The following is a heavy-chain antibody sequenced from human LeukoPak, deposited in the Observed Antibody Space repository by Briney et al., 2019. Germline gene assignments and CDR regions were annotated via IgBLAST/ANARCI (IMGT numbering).Heavy chain of an antibody. Sequence: PGGSLRLSCAASGFTFSSYEMNWVRRAPGKGLEWVSFVSSSGGIIYYADSVKGRFTISRDNAKNSLYLQMNRLRAEDTGVYYCASRILDYMDVWGQGTTVTVSS. D-gene: IGHD3-9*01. CDR1: GFTFSSYE. J-gene: IGHJ6*02. CDR3: ASRILDYMDV. V-gene: IGHV3-48*03. CDR2: VSSSGGII.